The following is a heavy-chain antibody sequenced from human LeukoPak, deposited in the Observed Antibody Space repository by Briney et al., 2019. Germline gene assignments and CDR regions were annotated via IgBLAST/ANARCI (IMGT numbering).Heavy chain of an antibody. CDR3: SKWKAIVLVPAARSPIDY. D-gene: IGHD2-2*01. CDR2: ISFHGTDS. V-gene: IGHV3-30*04. CDR1: GFTFISYA. Sequence: GGSLRLSCAASGFTFISYAIHWVRQAPGKGLEWVAVISFHGTDSFYADSVKGRFTISRDNSKHTLYLQMNSLRAEDTAVYYCSKWKAIVLVPAARSPIDYWGQGTLVTVSS. J-gene: IGHJ4*02.